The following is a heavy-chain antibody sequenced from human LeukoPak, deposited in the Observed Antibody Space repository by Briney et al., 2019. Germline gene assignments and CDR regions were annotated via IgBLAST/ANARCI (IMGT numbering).Heavy chain of an antibody. CDR2: IYPGDSDT. J-gene: IGHJ3*02. D-gene: IGHD5-18*01. CDR3: ASEGRGYSYAYAFDI. V-gene: IGHV5-51*01. Sequence: GASLKISCKGSGYSFTNYWIGWVRQMPGKGLEWMGIIYPGDSDTRYSPSFQGQVTISADKSISTAYLQWSSLKASDTAMYFCASEGRGYSYAYAFDIWGQGTMVTVSS. CDR1: GYSFTNYW.